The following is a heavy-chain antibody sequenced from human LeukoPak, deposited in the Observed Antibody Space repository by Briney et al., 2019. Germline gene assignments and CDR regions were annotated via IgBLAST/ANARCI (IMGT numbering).Heavy chain of an antibody. CDR1: GGSISTYY. D-gene: IGHD2-2*01. Sequence: PSETLSLTCTVSGGSISTYYWSWLRQPPGKGLEWIGYIYYSGSTSFNPSLKSRVTISVDTSKNRFSLKLSSVTAADTAVYYCARTIVVVPAAMHHFDYWGQGTLVTVSS. CDR2: IYYSGST. CDR3: ARTIVVVPAAMHHFDY. J-gene: IGHJ4*02. V-gene: IGHV4-59*08.